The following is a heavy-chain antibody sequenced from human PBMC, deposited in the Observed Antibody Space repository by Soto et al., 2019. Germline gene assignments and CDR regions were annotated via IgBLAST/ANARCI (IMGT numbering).Heavy chain of an antibody. CDR1: GDTFSSYI. D-gene: IGHD2-21*02. CDR2: VIPVLTTT. CDR3: ARRRYCGYDCYHKHYYGMDV. J-gene: IGHJ6*02. V-gene: IGHV1-69*08. Sequence: QVQLVQSGAEVKKPGSSVRVSCRSSGDTFSSYIVNWLRLAPGRGLEWMGRVIPVLTTTDYAQSFRGRVTISAYRSTNTVYLDLSSLRSDDTAVYYCARRRYCGYDCYHKHYYGMDVWGHGSLVTVAS.